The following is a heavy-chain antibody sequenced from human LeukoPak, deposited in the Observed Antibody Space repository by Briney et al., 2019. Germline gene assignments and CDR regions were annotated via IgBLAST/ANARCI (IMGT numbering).Heavy chain of an antibody. CDR3: ARVPRQPYDYYYYGMDV. CDR1: GGSFRGFD. D-gene: IGHD2-2*01. V-gene: IGHV4-34*01. Sequence: SETLSLTCAVYGGSFRGFDWSWVRQPLGKGLEWIGEISHRGGTNYNPSLKSRVTISVDTSKNQFSLKLSSVTAADTAVYYCARVPRQPYDYYYYGMDVWGQGTTVTVSS. CDR2: ISHRGGT. J-gene: IGHJ6*02.